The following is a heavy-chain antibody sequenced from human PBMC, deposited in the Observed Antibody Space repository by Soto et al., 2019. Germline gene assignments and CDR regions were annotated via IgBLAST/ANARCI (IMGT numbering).Heavy chain of an antibody. J-gene: IGHJ4*02. V-gene: IGHV4-34*01. CDR1: SGSFSGYY. CDR2: INHSGST. D-gene: IGHD2-15*01. Sequence: KPSETLSLTCAVYSGSFSGYYWSWIRQPPGKGLEWIGEINHSGSTNYNPSLKSRVTISVDTSKNQFSLKLSSVTAADTAVYYCAVSGPRLLIFDYWGQGTLVTVSS. CDR3: AVSGPRLLIFDY.